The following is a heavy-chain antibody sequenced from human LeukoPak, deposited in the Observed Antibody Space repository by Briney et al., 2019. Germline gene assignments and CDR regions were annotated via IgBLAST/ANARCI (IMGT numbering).Heavy chain of an antibody. V-gene: IGHV3-53*01. CDR3: ARTPGIAVAGTGYFDY. Sequence: PGGSLRLSCAASGFTVSNNYMSWVRQSPGKGLEWVSVIYTDGSTYYADSVKGRFTISRDNSKNTVYLQTNSLRAEDTAVYYCARTPGIAVAGTGYFDYWGQGTLVTVSS. J-gene: IGHJ4*02. CDR2: IYTDGST. CDR1: GFTVSNNY. D-gene: IGHD6-19*01.